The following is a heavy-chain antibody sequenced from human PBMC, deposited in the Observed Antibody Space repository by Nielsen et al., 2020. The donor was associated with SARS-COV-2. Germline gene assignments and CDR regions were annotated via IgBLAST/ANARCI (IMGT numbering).Heavy chain of an antibody. CDR2: ISTGSRNT. Sequence: GGSLRLSCVASGFTFRNAWMTWIRQAPGKGLEWLSYISTGSRNTIYADSVKGRITISRDNAKNSLYLQMNSQRADDTAVYYCARVGRSWYGFDSWGQGTLVTVSS. CDR3: ARVGRSWYGFDS. CDR1: GFTFRNAW. J-gene: IGHJ4*02. V-gene: IGHV3-11*05. D-gene: IGHD6-13*01.